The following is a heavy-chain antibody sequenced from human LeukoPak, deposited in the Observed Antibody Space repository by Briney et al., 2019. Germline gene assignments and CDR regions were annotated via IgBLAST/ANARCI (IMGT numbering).Heavy chain of an antibody. CDR1: GGSTSTGDYY. CDR3: ASYYGDSSLVDY. V-gene: IGHV4-30-4*01. J-gene: IGHJ4*02. CDR2: IYSSGST. Sequence: SQTPSLTCTVSGGSTSTGDYYWSGIRQPPGKGLEWIGYIYSSGSTYYNPSLESRVTISVDTSKNQFSLKLSSVTAADTAVYYCASYYGDSSLVDYWGQGTLVTVSS. D-gene: IGHD4-17*01.